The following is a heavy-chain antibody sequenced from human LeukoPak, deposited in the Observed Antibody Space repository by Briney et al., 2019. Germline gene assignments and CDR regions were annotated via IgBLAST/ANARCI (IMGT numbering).Heavy chain of an antibody. CDR3: ANGAAAGTPTIGDY. Sequence: GGTLRLSCAASGFTFSNYGMSWVRQAPGKGLEWVSVTSGSGENSYYADSVKGRFTISRDNFKNTLYLQMNSLRAEDTAVYYCANGAAAGTPTIGDYWGQGTLVTVSS. J-gene: IGHJ4*02. V-gene: IGHV3-23*01. D-gene: IGHD6-13*01. CDR1: GFTFSNYG. CDR2: TSGSGENS.